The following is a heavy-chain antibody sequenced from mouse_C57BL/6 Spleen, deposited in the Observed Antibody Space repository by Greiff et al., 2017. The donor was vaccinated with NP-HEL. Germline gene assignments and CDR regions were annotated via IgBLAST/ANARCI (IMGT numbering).Heavy chain of an antibody. CDR3: ARDGGDYYGSKGYFDV. D-gene: IGHD1-1*01. CDR1: GFTFSSYA. CDR2: ISDGGSYT. V-gene: IGHV5-4*01. Sequence: EVQLQESGGGLVKPGGSLKLSCAASGFTFSSYAMSWVRQTPEKRLEWVATISDGGSYTYYPDNVKGRFTISRDNAKNNLYLQMSHLKSEDTAMYYCARDGGDYYGSKGYFDVWGTGTTVTVSS. J-gene: IGHJ1*03.